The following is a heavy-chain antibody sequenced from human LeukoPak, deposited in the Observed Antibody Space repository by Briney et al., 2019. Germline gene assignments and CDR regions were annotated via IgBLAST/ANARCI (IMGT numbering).Heavy chain of an antibody. D-gene: IGHD3-10*01. J-gene: IGHJ5*02. CDR1: SGSISTYY. Sequence: PSETLSLTCTVSSGSISTYYWNWIRQPPGKGLEWIGYVSHGGNSSYNPSLKSRVTISVDTSKNQISLKLSSVTAADTAVYYCARGKNYYGSGSYNLRTNWFDPWGQGTLVTVSS. CDR3: ARGKNYYGSGSYNLRTNWFDP. CDR2: VSHGGNS. V-gene: IGHV4-59*01.